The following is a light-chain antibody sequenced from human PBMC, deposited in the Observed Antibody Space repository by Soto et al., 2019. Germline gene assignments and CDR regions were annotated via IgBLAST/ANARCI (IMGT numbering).Light chain of an antibody. V-gene: IGKV3-20*01. CDR3: QQYGSSPRT. Sequence: EIVLTQSPGTLSLSPGEIAPFSCRASQSVSSNYLAWYQQKPGQAPRLLIYGAFKRATGIPDRFSGSGSGTDFTLTISRMEPEDFAVYCCQQYGSSPRTFGQGTKVDIK. J-gene: IGKJ1*01. CDR1: QSVSSNY. CDR2: GAF.